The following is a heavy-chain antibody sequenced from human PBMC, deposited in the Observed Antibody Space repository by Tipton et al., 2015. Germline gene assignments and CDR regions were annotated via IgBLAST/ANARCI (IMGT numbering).Heavy chain of an antibody. V-gene: IGHV3-9*01. D-gene: IGHD3-9*01. CDR1: GFTFDDYA. J-gene: IGHJ4*02. CDR3: ARARGGQFDWLISFFFDY. Sequence: SLRLSCAASGFTFDDYAMHWVRQAPGKGLEWVSGISWNSGSIGYADSLEGRFTISRDNAKSLVYLQLDSLRVEDTAVYFCARARGGQFDWLISFFFDYWGQGTLVSVST. CDR2: ISWNSGSI.